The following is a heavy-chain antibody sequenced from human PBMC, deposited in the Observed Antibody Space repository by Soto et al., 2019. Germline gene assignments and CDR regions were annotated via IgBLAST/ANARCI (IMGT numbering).Heavy chain of an antibody. V-gene: IGHV3-23*01. Sequence: DVQLLESGGGLVQPEGSLRLSCAASGFTFSSYAMGWVRQGPGKGLEWVAVVSIGGSTHYADSVRGQFTISRDNSKNTVSLQMNSRAAEDTAVYFCAKRRGAGGHFDYWGQGALVTVSS. D-gene: IGHD2-15*01. CDR2: VSIGGST. CDR1: GFTFSSYA. J-gene: IGHJ4*02. CDR3: AKRRGAGGHFDY.